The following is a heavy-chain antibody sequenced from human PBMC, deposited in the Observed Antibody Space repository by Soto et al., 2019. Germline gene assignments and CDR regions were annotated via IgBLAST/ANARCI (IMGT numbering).Heavy chain of an antibody. CDR2: ISYDGSNK. V-gene: IGHV3-30*18. CDR3: ANGITICATSPVNGMDV. CDR1: GGTFSSYG. J-gene: IGHJ6*02. D-gene: IGHD3-9*01. Sequence: GRSLRLPNAAAGGTFSSYGMHWILQNPGKGLEWVAVISYDGSNKYYADSVKGRFTISRDNSKNTLYLQMNSLRAEDTAVYYCANGITICATSPVNGMDVWGQGTTVTVSS.